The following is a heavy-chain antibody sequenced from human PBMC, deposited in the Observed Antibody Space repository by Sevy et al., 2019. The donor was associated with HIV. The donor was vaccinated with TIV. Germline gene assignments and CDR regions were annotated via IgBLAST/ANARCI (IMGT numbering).Heavy chain of an antibody. Sequence: ASVKVSCKASGYTFTGQYIHWVRQAPGQGLEWMGWINPKSGDSNYAQEFQGRVTMTRDTSINTAYMELSGLTSDDTAVYYCARDFRLRGYSYGSFDYWGQGTLVTVS. D-gene: IGHD5-12*01. V-gene: IGHV1-2*02. CDR3: ARDFRLRGYSYGSFDY. CDR2: INPKSGDS. J-gene: IGHJ4*02. CDR1: GYTFTGQY.